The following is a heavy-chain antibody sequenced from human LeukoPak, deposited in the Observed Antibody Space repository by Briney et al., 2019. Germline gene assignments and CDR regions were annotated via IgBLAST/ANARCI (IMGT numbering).Heavy chain of an antibody. D-gene: IGHD1-26*01. Sequence: GGSLRLSCAASGFTFSSYAMTWVRQPPGKGLEWVSTISANGGTTYYADSVKGRFTISRDNSKKTLYLQMNSLRAEDTAVYYCAKDQIVGPDYFDYWGQGTLVTVSS. V-gene: IGHV3-23*01. CDR2: ISANGGTT. CDR1: GFTFSSYA. CDR3: AKDQIVGPDYFDY. J-gene: IGHJ4*02.